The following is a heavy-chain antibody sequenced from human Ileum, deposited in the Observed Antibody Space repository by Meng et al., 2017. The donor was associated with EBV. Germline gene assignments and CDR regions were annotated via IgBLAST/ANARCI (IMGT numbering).Heavy chain of an antibody. J-gene: IGHJ5*02. CDR1: GGSVSSSSW. Sequence: QRRRQELGPPLGTPPVPLSLSCAFTGGSVSSSSWWRWLRRPPGKGLEWIDDIFRIEYTNNSTSLKSRVTISVDNSKNQFSLSLTSVAAADTAIYLCAKVSLTGTCYDPWGQGILVTVSS. V-gene: IGHV4-4*01. D-gene: IGHD1-7*01. CDR2: IFRIEYT. CDR3: AKVSLTGTCYDP.